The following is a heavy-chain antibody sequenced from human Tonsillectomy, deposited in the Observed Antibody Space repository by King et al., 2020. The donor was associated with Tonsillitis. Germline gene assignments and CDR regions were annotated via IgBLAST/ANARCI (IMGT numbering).Heavy chain of an antibody. CDR1: GGSISNYY. J-gene: IGHJ2*01. CDR3: ARDCGGACYSYWYFDL. D-gene: IGHD2-21*02. V-gene: IGHV4-59*01. CDR2: IYDTGST. Sequence: VQLQESGPGLVKPSETLSLTCTVSGGSISNYYWSWIRQPPGKGLEGIGYIYDTGSTKYNPSLRSRVIMSVDTAKNQFSLKLSSVTAADTAVYYCARDCGGACYSYWYFDLWGRGTLVTVSS.